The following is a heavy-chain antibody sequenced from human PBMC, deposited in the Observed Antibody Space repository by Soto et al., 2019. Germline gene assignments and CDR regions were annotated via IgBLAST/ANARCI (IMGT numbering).Heavy chain of an antibody. J-gene: IGHJ3*02. CDR1: GFTFSNAW. Sequence: EVQLVESGGGLVKPGGSLRLSCAASGFTFSNAWMNWVRQAPGKGLEWVGRIKSKTDGGTTDYAAPVKGRFTISRDDSKNTLYLKMNSLKTEDTAVYYCTPSRGHRSARHDFWSGTGPGAFDIWGQGTMVTVSS. D-gene: IGHD3-3*01. CDR3: TPSRGHRSARHDFWSGTGPGAFDI. V-gene: IGHV3-15*07. CDR2: IKSKTDGGTT.